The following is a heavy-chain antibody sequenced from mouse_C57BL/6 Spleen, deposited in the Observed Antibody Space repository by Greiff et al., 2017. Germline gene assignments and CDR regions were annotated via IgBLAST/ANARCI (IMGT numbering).Heavy chain of an antibody. CDR3: ARLEGIYYGYGYAMDY. V-gene: IGHV1-7*01. CDR2: INPSSGYT. CDR1: GYTFTSYW. Sequence: QVQLKQSGAELAKPGASVKLSCKASGYTFTSYWMHWVKQRPGQGLEWIGYINPSSGYTKYNQKFKDKATLTADNSSSTAYMQLSRLTYEDSAVYYCARLEGIYYGYGYAMDYWGQGTSVTVSS. J-gene: IGHJ4*01. D-gene: IGHD2-2*01.